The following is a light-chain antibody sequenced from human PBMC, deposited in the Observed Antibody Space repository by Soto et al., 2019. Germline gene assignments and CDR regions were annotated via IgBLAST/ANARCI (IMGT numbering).Light chain of an antibody. CDR3: HSYDSSLSASV. V-gene: IGLV2-14*01. J-gene: IGLJ1*01. CDR2: GTT. CDR1: SSDVGGYNY. Sequence: QSALTQPASVSGSPGQSITISCTGTSSDVGGYNYVSWYQQHPGTAPKLLIYGTTNRPSGVPDRFSGSKSGISASLAITGLQAEDEADYYCHSYDSSLSASVFGAGTKLTVL.